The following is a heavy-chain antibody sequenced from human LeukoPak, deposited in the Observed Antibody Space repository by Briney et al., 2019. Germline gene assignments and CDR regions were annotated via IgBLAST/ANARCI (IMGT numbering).Heavy chain of an antibody. CDR2: IYTSGST. CDR1: GVSISSGSYY. Sequence: PSETLSLTCTVSGVSISSGSYYWSWIRQPAGKGLEWIGRIYTSGSTNYNPSLKSRVTISVDTSKNQFSLKLSSVTAADTAVYYCARGPHSGRPEVAFDIWGQGTMVTVSS. V-gene: IGHV4-61*02. CDR3: ARGPHSGRPEVAFDI. J-gene: IGHJ3*02. D-gene: IGHD1-14*01.